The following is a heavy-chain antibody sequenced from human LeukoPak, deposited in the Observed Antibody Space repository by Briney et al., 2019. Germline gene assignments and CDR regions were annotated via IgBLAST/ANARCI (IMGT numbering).Heavy chain of an antibody. Sequence: GGSLRLSCAASGFTFSSYAMNWVRHAPGQGLVWVSRIKGDGISTNYADSVKGRFTISRDIAKNTLYLQMNSLRAEDTGVYYCAKDHYWSIDYWGRGTLVTVSS. V-gene: IGHV3-74*01. CDR2: IKGDGIST. CDR1: GFTFSSYA. CDR3: AKDHYWSIDY. J-gene: IGHJ4*02. D-gene: IGHD3-3*01.